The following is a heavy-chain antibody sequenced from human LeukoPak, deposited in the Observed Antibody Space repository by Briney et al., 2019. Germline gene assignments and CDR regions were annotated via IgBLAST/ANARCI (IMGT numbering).Heavy chain of an antibody. J-gene: IGHJ3*02. CDR2: IYSGAAT. CDR1: GFGVRNNY. CDR3: ARDPGLNAFDI. V-gene: IGHV3-53*01. Sequence: GGSLRLSCTVSGFGVRNNYMSWVRQAPRKGLEWVAVIYSGAATFYADAVKGRFSLSRDNSQNALFLQMNSLKVEDSAVYYCARDPGLNAFDIWGQGTMVTVSS.